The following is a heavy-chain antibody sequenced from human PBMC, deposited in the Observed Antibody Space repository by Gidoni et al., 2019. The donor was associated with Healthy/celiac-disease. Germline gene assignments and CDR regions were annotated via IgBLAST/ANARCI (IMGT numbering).Heavy chain of an antibody. V-gene: IGHV3-23*04. CDR3: AKDPLRHFLGYCSSTSCYFDY. CDR1: GFTFSSYA. J-gene: IGHJ4*02. CDR2: ISGSGGST. D-gene: IGHD2-2*01. Sequence: EVQLVESGGGLVQPGGSLRLSCAASGFTFSSYAMRWVRQAPGKGLEWVSAISGSGGSTYYADSVKGRFTISRDNSKNTLYLQMNSLRAEDTAVYYCAKDPLRHFLGYCSSTSCYFDYWGQGTLVTVSS.